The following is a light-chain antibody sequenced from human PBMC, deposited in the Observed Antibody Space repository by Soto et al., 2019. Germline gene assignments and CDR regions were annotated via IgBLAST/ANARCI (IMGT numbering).Light chain of an antibody. J-gene: IGKJ5*01. CDR3: MQSTQLPPT. CDR2: EVS. CDR1: QSLLHITGETF. Sequence: DVVMTQTPLSLSVAPGQPASISCNSIQSLLHITGETFLFWYLQKPDQSPQLLIYEVSTRVSGVPDRFSGSGSGTDFTLEISRVETDDVGIYYCMQSTQLPPTFGQGTRLEMK. V-gene: IGKV2D-29*02.